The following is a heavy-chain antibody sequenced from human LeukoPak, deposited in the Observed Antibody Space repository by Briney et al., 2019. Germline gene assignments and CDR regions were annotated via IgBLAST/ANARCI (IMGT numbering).Heavy chain of an antibody. CDR3: ARVEGYCSGGSCYFGYFDY. Sequence: GGSLRLSCAASGFTVSSNYMSWVRQAPGKGLEWVSVIYSGGSTYYADSVKGRFTTSRDNSKNTLYLQMNSLRAEDTAVYYCARVEGYCSGGSCYFGYFDYWGQGTLVTVSS. J-gene: IGHJ4*02. CDR2: IYSGGST. D-gene: IGHD2-15*01. CDR1: GFTVSSNY. V-gene: IGHV3-66*01.